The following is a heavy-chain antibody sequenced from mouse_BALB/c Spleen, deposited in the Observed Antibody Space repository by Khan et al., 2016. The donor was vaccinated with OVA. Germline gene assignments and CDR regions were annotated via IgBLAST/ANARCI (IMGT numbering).Heavy chain of an antibody. Sequence: VQLQQSGAALAKPGASVKMSCKASGYTFSTYWMHWVKQRPGQGLEWIGYINPTSGYTNYNEKFKDKATLSADKSSSTAYMQLSRLTSEDSAGYYCTRYRIDYWGQGTTLTVS. J-gene: IGHJ2*01. V-gene: IGHV1-7*01. CDR2: INPTSGYT. CDR3: TRYRIDY. D-gene: IGHD2-14*01. CDR1: GYTFSTYW.